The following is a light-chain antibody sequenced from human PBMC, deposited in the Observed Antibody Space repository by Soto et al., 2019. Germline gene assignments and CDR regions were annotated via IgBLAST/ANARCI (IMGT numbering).Light chain of an antibody. J-gene: IGKJ1*01. CDR2: GAS. V-gene: IGKV3-15*01. Sequence: EIVMTQSPATLSVSPGERVTLSCRASQSVSSNLAWYQQKPGQAPRLLVYGASTRATGIPARFSGGGSETEFTLTISSLQSEDFAVYYCQQYHNGPPRTFGQGTKVDIK. CDR3: QQYHNGPPRT. CDR1: QSVSSN.